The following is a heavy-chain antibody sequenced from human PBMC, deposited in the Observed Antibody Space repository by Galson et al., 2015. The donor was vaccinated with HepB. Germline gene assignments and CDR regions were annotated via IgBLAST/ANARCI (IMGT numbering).Heavy chain of an antibody. V-gene: IGHV5-51*01. D-gene: IGHD3-10*01. CDR2: IYPGDSDT. J-gene: IGHJ6*02. CDR3: ARSYYGSGSVYYYYYYGMDV. CDR1: GYSFTSYW. Sequence: QSGAEVKKPGESLKISCKGSGYSFTSYWIGWVRQMPGKGLEWMGIIYPGDSDTRYSPSFQGQVTISADKSISTAYLQWSSLKASDTAMYYCARSYYGSGSVYYYYYYGMDVWGQGTTVTVSS.